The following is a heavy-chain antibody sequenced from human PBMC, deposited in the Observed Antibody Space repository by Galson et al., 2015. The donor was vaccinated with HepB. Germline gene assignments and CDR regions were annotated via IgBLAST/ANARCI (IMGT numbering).Heavy chain of an antibody. CDR3: VRVAFSGEFDH. J-gene: IGHJ4*02. D-gene: IGHD2-15*01. CDR2: VYSYDGR. V-gene: IGHV3-66*01. CDR1: GFSVDSNY. Sequence: SLRLSCAASGFSVDSNYMSWVRQAPGKGLEWGSSVYSYDGRYYADSVKGRFTISRDTAKNSVYLQMNSLRVEGTAVYYCVRVAFSGEFDHWGQGTLVTVSS.